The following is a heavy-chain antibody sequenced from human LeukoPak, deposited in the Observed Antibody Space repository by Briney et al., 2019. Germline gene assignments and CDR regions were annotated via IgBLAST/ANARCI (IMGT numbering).Heavy chain of an antibody. CDR2: IYPGDSDT. J-gene: IGHJ4*02. D-gene: IGHD2-2*01. CDR3: ARWSTSHDPDY. CDR1: GYSFTSYR. V-gene: IGHV5-51*01. Sequence: GESLKISCKGSGYSFTSYRIGWVRQMPWKGLEWMGIIYPGDSDTRYSPSFQGQVTISADKSISTAYLQWSSLKASDTAMYYCARWSTSHDPDYWGQGTLVTVSS.